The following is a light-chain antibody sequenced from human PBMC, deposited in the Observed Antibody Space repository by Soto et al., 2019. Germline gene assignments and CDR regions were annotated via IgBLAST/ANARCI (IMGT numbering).Light chain of an antibody. V-gene: IGKV3-20*01. CDR3: QQYGSPPSFT. Sequence: EIVLTQSPGSLSLSPGERATLSGRASQGVSSSYLAWYQQKPGQAPRLLIYGASGRATGIPDRFSGSGSGTDFTLTISRLEPEDFALYYCQQYGSPPSFTFGPGTKVDIK. J-gene: IGKJ3*01. CDR2: GAS. CDR1: QGVSSSY.